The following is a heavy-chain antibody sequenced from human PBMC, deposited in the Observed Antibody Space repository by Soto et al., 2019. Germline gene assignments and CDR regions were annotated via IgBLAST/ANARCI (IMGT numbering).Heavy chain of an antibody. CDR3: AISGWYGGYFDY. CDR2: ISWNSGSI. J-gene: IGHJ4*02. V-gene: IGHV3-9*01. CDR1: GFTFDDYA. D-gene: IGHD6-19*01. Sequence: EVQLVESGGGLVQPGRSLRLSCAASGFTFDDYAMHWVRQAPGKGLEWVSGISWNSGSIGYMDSVKGRFTISRDNAKNSLYLQRNSLRAEDTALYYCAISGWYGGYFDYWGQGTLVTVSS.